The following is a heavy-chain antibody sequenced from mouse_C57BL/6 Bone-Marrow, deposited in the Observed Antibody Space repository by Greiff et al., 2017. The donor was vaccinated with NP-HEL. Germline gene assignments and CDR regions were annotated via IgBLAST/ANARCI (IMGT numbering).Heavy chain of an antibody. V-gene: IGHV1-81*01. J-gene: IGHJ2*01. D-gene: IGHD1-1*01. CDR3: ARDYYGSRKEDYFDY. CDR2: IYPRSGNT. CDR1: GYTFTSYG. Sequence: QVQLQQSGAELARPGASVKLSCKASGYTFTSYGISWVKQRTGQGLEWIGEIYPRSGNTYYNEKFKGKATLTADKSSSTAYMELRSLTSEDSAVYFCARDYYGSRKEDYFDYWGQGTTLTVSS.